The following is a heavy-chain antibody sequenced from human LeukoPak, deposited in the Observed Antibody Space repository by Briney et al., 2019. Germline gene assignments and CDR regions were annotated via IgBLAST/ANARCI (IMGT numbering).Heavy chain of an antibody. J-gene: IGHJ4*02. V-gene: IGHV3-23*01. CDR3: ARERAGIWDSFDY. Sequence: GASLRLSCAASGFTFISYGMSWVRQAPGKGLEWVSVISVNGGRTYSADSVKGPFTISRDNSKNTVYLQMNSLRAEDKAVYYCARERAGIWDSFDYWGQGTLVTVSS. CDR1: GFTFISYG. D-gene: IGHD3-10*01. CDR2: ISVNGGRT.